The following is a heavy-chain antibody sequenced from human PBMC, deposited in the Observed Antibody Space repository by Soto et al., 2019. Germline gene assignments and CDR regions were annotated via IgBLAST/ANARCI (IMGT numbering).Heavy chain of an antibody. V-gene: IGHV3-33*01. CDR1: GFRFRNYG. J-gene: IGHJ3*01. D-gene: IGHD3-16*01. Sequence: QEQLVESGGGVVQPGRSLRLSCAASGFRFRNYGIHWVRQAPGKGLDWVAVIWYDGSKRYYADSVRGRFTISRDNSGNTVHLQMDSLRAEDTAVYYCARGWGSCVHHSWLDVGGQGTTVVVS. CDR2: IWYDGSKR. CDR3: ARGWGSCVHHSWLDV.